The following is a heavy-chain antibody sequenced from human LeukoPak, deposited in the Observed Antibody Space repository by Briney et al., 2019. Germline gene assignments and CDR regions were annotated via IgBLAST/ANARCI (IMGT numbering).Heavy chain of an antibody. Sequence: GGSLRLSCAASGFTFSSYEMNWVRQAPGKGLEWVSYISSSGSTIYYADSVKGRFTISRDDAKNSLYLQMNSLRAEDTAVYYCVVGDYYDSSGYYRAFQHWGQGTLVTVSS. CDR3: VVGDYYDSSGYYRAFQH. D-gene: IGHD3-22*01. V-gene: IGHV3-48*03. J-gene: IGHJ1*01. CDR1: GFTFSSYE. CDR2: ISSSGSTI.